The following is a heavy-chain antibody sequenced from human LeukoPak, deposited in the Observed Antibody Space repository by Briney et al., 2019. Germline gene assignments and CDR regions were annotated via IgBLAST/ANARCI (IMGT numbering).Heavy chain of an antibody. V-gene: IGHV3-23*01. CDR3: AKDSYPGIAAAGVMYYFDY. CDR1: GFTFSSYA. J-gene: IGHJ4*02. CDR2: ISGSGGST. D-gene: IGHD6-13*01. Sequence: PGGSLRLSCAASGFTFSSYAMSWVRQAPGKGLEWVSAISGSGGSTYYADSVKGRFTISRDNSKNTLYLQMNSLRAEDTAVYYCAKDSYPGIAAAGVMYYFDYWGQGTLVTVSS.